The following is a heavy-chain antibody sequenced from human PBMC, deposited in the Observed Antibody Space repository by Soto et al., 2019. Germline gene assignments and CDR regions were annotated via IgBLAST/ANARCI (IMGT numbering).Heavy chain of an antibody. D-gene: IGHD6-19*01. Sequence: QVQLVESGGGVVQPGRSLRLSCAASGFTFSSYAMHWVRQAPGKGLEWVAVISYDGSNKYYAASVKGRFTISRDNSKNMLYLQMNSLVAEDTAVYYCARTRSSGWYGWFDRWGQGSLVSGSS. CDR2: ISYDGSNK. CDR3: ARTRSSGWYGWFDR. V-gene: IGHV3-30-3*01. J-gene: IGHJ5*02. CDR1: GFTFSSYA.